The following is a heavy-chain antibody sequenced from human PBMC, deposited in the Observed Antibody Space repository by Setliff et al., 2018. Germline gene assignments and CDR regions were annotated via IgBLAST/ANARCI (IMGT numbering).Heavy chain of an antibody. CDR2: IKQDGSEK. J-gene: IGHJ4*02. CDR3: ARDVYDSSGYYYPLHLDY. D-gene: IGHD3-22*01. V-gene: IGHV3-7*01. CDR1: GFTFSSYW. Sequence: PGGSLRLSCAASGFTFSSYWMSWVRQAPGKGLEWVANIKQDGSEKYYVDSVKGRFTISRDNAKNSLYLQMNSLRAEDTAVYYCARDVYDSSGYYYPLHLDYWGQGTLVTVSS.